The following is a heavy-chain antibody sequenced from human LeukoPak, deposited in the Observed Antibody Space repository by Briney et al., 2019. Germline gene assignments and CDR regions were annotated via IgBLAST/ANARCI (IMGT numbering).Heavy chain of an antibody. CDR1: GFTFSSYA. D-gene: IGHD3-22*01. V-gene: IGHV3-30-3*01. J-gene: IGHJ4*02. Sequence: PGRSLRLSCAASGFTFSSYAMHWVRQAPGKGLEWVAVISYDGSNKYYADSVKGRFTISRDNAKNSLYLQMNSLRAEDTAVYYCAGRDSYYYDSSGYWRPFDYWGQGTLVTVSS. CDR3: AGRDSYYYDSSGYWRPFDY. CDR2: ISYDGSNK.